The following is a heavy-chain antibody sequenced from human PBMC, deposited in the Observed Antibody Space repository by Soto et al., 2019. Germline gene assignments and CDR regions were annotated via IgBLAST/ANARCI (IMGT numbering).Heavy chain of an antibody. Sequence: QVQLVQSGAKVKRPGSSVKVSCKASGGTFNSHTINWVRQAPGQGLEWVGRVVPLLGIESHPQKFKDRLTITADTSTGSVFIELSNLRSEDTAVYYCTRVGPEMDVVPVPRQRFDSWGPGTLLTVSS. D-gene: IGHD2-21*01. CDR2: VVPLLGIE. J-gene: IGHJ4*02. V-gene: IGHV1-69*02. CDR3: TRVGPEMDVVPVPRQRFDS. CDR1: GGTFNSHT.